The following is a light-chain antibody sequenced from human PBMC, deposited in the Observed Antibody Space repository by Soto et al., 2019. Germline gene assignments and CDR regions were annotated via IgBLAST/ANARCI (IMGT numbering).Light chain of an antibody. J-gene: IGLJ1*01. CDR1: SSDVGGYKY. V-gene: IGLV2-14*01. CDR3: TSYTNSSTYV. CDR2: EVR. Sequence: QSALTHPASVSGSPGQSITISCTGTSSDVGGYKYVSWYQQHPGKAPKLIIYEVRYRPSGFSKRFPGSKSGNTASLTISGLQAEDEADYYCTSYTNSSTYVFGTGTKVTVL.